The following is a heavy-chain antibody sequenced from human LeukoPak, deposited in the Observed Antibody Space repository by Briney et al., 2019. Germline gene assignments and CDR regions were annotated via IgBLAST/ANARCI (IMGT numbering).Heavy chain of an antibody. CDR3: ARGGDFTYYYDSSGYSHRLNY. CDR1: GYTFTGYY. V-gene: IGHV1-2*02. Sequence: ASVKVSCKASGYTFTGYYMHWVRQAPGQGLEWMGWINPNSGGTNYAQKFQGRVTVTRDTSISTAYMELSRLRSDDTAVYYCARGGDFTYYYDSSGYSHRLNYWGQGTLVTVSS. CDR2: INPNSGGT. D-gene: IGHD3-22*01. J-gene: IGHJ4*02.